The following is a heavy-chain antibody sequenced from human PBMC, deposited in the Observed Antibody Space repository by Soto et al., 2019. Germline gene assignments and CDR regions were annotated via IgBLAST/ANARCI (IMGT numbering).Heavy chain of an antibody. D-gene: IGHD1-26*01. V-gene: IGHV3-9*01. CDR1: GFTFDDYA. CDR2: ISWNSGKI. CDR3: AKEIVGAINY. Sequence: EVQLVESGGGLVQPGRSLRLSCAASGFTFDDYAMHWVRQAPGKGLEWVSGISWNSGKIGYAVSVKGRFTISRDNANNSLYLQMNSLRPEDTAFYYCAKEIVGAINYWGQGTLVTVSS. J-gene: IGHJ4*02.